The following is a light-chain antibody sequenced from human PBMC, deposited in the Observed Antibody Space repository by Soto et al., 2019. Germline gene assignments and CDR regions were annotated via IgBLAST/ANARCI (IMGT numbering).Light chain of an antibody. Sequence: EIVMTQSPATLSVSPGERATLSCRASQSVYSNLAWYQQNPGQPPRLLVYEASTMATGVPARFSGSGSGTEFTLTISSLQSEDFATYYCQQYNRYSLTFGGGTKVEIK. J-gene: IGKJ4*01. CDR3: QQYNRYSLT. V-gene: IGKV3-15*01. CDR1: QSVYSN. CDR2: EAS.